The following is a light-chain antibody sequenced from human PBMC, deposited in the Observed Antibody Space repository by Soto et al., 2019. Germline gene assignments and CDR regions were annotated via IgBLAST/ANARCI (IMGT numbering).Light chain of an antibody. Sequence: DIQMTQSPSSLSASVGDRVTITCRASQSISSYLNWYQQKPGKAPKLLIYAASSLQSGVPSRFSRSGSGTDITLTISSLQPEDVATYYCQQSYSTPWTFGQGTKVEIK. J-gene: IGKJ1*01. CDR1: QSISSY. V-gene: IGKV1-39*01. CDR2: AAS. CDR3: QQSYSTPWT.